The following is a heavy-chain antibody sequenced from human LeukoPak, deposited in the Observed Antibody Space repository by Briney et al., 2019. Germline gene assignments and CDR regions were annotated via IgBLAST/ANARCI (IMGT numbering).Heavy chain of an antibody. J-gene: IGHJ3*02. Sequence: PSETLSLTCAVYGGSFSGYYWSWIRQPPGKGLEWIGEINHSGITNYNPSLKSRVTISVDTSKSQFSLKLSSVTAEDTAVYYCARPVGATVFDIWGQGTMVTVSS. CDR2: INHSGIT. V-gene: IGHV4-34*01. CDR3: ARPVGATVFDI. D-gene: IGHD1-26*01. CDR1: GGSFSGYY.